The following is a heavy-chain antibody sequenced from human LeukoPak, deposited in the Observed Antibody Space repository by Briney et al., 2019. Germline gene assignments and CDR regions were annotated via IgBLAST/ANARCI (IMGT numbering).Heavy chain of an antibody. V-gene: IGHV3-30-3*01. CDR3: ARGGHDWNYWFDP. Sequence: GGSLRLSCAASGFTFSSYAMHWVRQAPGKGLEWVAVISYDGSNKYYADSVKGRFTISRDNSKNTLYLQMNSLRAEDTAVYYCARGGHDWNYWFDPWGQGTQVTVSS. D-gene: IGHD1-7*01. CDR1: GFTFSSYA. J-gene: IGHJ5*02. CDR2: ISYDGSNK.